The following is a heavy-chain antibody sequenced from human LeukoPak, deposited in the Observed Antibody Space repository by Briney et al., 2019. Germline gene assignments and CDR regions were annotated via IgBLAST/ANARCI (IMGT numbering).Heavy chain of an antibody. Sequence: GGSLRLSCAASGFTFSNYWMHWVRQAPGKGLVWVSRINSDGSSTSYADSVKGRFSISRDNAKNTLYLQMNSLRAEDTAVYYCARVSSGSYFGYYYYYMDVWGKGTTVTVSS. CDR2: INSDGSST. D-gene: IGHD1-26*01. CDR3: ARVSSGSYFGYYYYYMDV. CDR1: GFTFSNYW. J-gene: IGHJ6*03. V-gene: IGHV3-74*01.